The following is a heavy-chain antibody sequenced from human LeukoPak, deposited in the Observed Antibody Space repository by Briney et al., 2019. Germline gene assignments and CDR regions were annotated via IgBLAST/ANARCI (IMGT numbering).Heavy chain of an antibody. J-gene: IGHJ4*02. CDR3: ARGSTDYFDY. CDR1: DGSFSDYY. D-gene: IGHD2-2*01. CDR2: INHSGST. Sequence: SETLSLTCAVYDGSFSDYYWSWIRQPPGKGLEWIGEINHSGSTNYNPSLKSRVTISVDTSKNQFSLKLSSVTVADTAVYYCARGSTDYFDYWGQGSRVTVSS. V-gene: IGHV4-34*01.